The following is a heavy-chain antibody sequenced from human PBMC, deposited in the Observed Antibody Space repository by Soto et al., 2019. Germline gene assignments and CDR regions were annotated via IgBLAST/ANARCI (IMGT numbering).Heavy chain of an antibody. CDR1: GFTFSGSW. CDR3: ARGIFGSGTANDY. CDR2: INGDGSGT. J-gene: IGHJ4*02. V-gene: IGHV3-74*01. D-gene: IGHD3-10*01. Sequence: EVQLVESGGGLVQPGGSLRLSCAASGFTFSGSWMHWVRQAPGKGLVWVSRINGDGSGTSYADFVKGRFTISRDDAKNTLLLQMNGLSAEDSAVYYCARGIFGSGTANDYWGQGTLVTVSS.